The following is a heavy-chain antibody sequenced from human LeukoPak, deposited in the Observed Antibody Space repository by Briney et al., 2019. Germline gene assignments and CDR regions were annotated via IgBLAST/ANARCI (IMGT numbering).Heavy chain of an antibody. Sequence: GGSLRLSCAASGFTFCDARRSWVRKAPGEGREWGGRIKSKTDGRTTDYAAHVKGRFTTSRDDSKNTLYLQMNSLKTEDTAVYYCTTGGGIAAAGTWGQGTLVTVSS. J-gene: IGHJ5*02. CDR1: GFTFCDAR. CDR2: IKSKTDGRTT. D-gene: IGHD6-13*01. CDR3: TTGGGIAAAGT. V-gene: IGHV3-15*01.